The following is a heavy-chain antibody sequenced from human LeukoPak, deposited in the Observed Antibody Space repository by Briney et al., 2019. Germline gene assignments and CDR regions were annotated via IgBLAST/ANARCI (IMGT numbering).Heavy chain of an antibody. CDR1: GFTFSSYA. V-gene: IGHV3-30-3*01. CDR3: ARDRDVVVVAATLDY. J-gene: IGHJ4*02. D-gene: IGHD2-15*01. Sequence: GRSLRLSCAASGFTFSSYAMHWVRLAPGKGLEWVAVISYDGSNKYYADSVKGRFTISRDNPKNTLYLQMNSLRAEDTAVYYCARDRDVVVVAATLDYWGQGTLVTVSS. CDR2: ISYDGSNK.